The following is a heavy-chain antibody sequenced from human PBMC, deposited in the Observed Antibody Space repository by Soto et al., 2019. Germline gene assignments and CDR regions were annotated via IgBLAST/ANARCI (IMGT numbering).Heavy chain of an antibody. J-gene: IGHJ4*02. Sequence: LRLSCVVSGLTFSSYSMNWVRQAPGKGLEWLSYISSTSGTIYYADSVKGRFTISRDNAKNSLFLQINSLGDDDTAVYYCANVGGSYSTGFDYWGQGTLVTVS. D-gene: IGHD1-26*01. V-gene: IGHV3-48*02. CDR2: ISSTSGTI. CDR1: GLTFSSYS. CDR3: ANVGGSYSTGFDY.